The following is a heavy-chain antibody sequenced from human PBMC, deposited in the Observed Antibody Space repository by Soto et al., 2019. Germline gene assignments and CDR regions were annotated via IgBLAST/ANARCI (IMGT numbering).Heavy chain of an antibody. Sequence: ASVKVSCKASGYTFTGYYMHWVRQAPGQGLEWMGWINPNSGGTNYAQKFQGWVTMTRDTSISTAYMELSRLRSDDTAVYYCARAHEHYYDSSGYYPYGMDVWGQGITVTVSS. D-gene: IGHD3-22*01. CDR2: INPNSGGT. V-gene: IGHV1-2*04. CDR3: ARAHEHYYDSSGYYPYGMDV. J-gene: IGHJ6*02. CDR1: GYTFTGYY.